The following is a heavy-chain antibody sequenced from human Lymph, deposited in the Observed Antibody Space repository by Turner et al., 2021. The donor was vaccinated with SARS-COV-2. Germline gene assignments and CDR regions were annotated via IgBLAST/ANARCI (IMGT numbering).Heavy chain of an antibody. CDR1: EFTFSTYS. V-gene: IGHV3-21*01. J-gene: IGHJ4*02. D-gene: IGHD4-17*01. CDR2: ISSSSSYI. Sequence: EVQLVESGGGLVKPGGCLRLSCAASEFTFSTYSMNWVRQAPGKGLEWISSISSSSSYIYYADSVKGRFTISRDDAKNSLYLQMNSLRAEDTAVYYCARDIPTTADYFDYWGQGTLVTVSS. CDR3: ARDIPTTADYFDY.